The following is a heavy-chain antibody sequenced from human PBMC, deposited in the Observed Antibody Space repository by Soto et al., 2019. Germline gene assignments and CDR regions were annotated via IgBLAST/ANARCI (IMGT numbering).Heavy chain of an antibody. CDR2: IYYSGST. J-gene: IGHJ4*02. CDR1: GDSISSYY. D-gene: IGHD2-8*01. V-gene: IGHV4-59*01. Sequence: SETLSLTCTVSGDSISSYYWSWIRQPPGKGLEWIGYIYYSGSTNYNPSLKSRVTISVDTSKNQFSLKLSSVTAADTAVYYCAGVKGSYFDYWGQGTLVTVSS. CDR3: AGVKGSYFDY.